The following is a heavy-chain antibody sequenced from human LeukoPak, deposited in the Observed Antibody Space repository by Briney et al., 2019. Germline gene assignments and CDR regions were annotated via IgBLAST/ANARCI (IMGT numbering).Heavy chain of an antibody. J-gene: IGHJ4*02. D-gene: IGHD5-24*01. Sequence: GGSLRFSCVASGLSFSGYSMNWVRRAPGKGLEWVSYIRSSSSIIYYADSVEGRFTVSRDNAKNSLYLQTNSLRDEDTAVYYCTRGRGDDGYNYFDYWGQGTLVTVSS. V-gene: IGHV3-48*02. CDR1: GLSFSGYS. CDR2: IRSSSSII. CDR3: TRGRGDDGYNYFDY.